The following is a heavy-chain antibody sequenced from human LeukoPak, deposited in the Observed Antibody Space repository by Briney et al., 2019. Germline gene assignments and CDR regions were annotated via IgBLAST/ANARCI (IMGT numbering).Heavy chain of an antibody. D-gene: IGHD6-13*01. CDR1: GYTFTDYY. Sequence: ATVKISCKVSGYTFTDYYMHWVQQAPGKGLECIGLVDPEDGETIYAEKFQGRVTITADTSTDTAYMELSSLRSEDTAVYYCATGEQQLVQDYWGQGTLVTVSS. V-gene: IGHV1-69-2*01. CDR2: VDPEDGET. CDR3: ATGEQQLVQDY. J-gene: IGHJ4*02.